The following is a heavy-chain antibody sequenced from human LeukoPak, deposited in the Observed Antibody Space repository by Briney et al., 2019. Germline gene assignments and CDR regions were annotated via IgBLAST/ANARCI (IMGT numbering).Heavy chain of an antibody. V-gene: IGHV4-4*07. Sequence: SETLSLTCAVSGASITSFHWSWFRQPAGRGLEWIGLIYTSGSTLYNPSLQSRVAMSVDVTKNQLSLKLSYVTAADAATYYCARKDGDYWGQGTLVTVSS. CDR3: ARKDGDY. J-gene: IGHJ4*02. CDR2: IYTSGST. D-gene: IGHD6-6*01. CDR1: GASITSFH.